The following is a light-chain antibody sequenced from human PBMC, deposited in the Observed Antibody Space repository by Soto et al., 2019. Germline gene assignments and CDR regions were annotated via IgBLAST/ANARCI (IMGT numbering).Light chain of an antibody. Sequence: EIVMTHSPATLSVSPGERATLSFMASQYVGSNLAWYQQKPGQAPRLLIYGASTRATGIPARFSGSGSGTEFTLTISSLQSEDFAVYYCEQYNNWPITFGQGTRLEIK. CDR3: EQYNNWPIT. J-gene: IGKJ5*01. CDR2: GAS. CDR1: QYVGSN. V-gene: IGKV3-15*01.